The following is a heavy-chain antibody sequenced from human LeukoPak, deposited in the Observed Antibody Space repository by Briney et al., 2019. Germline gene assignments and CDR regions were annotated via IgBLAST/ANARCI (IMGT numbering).Heavy chain of an antibody. V-gene: IGHV3-9*01. CDR1: GFTFDDYA. CDR3: AKGDSSAPWGWFDP. J-gene: IGHJ5*02. D-gene: IGHD3-22*01. CDR2: ISWYSGCI. Sequence: GGSLRLSCAASGFTFDDYAMHWVRQAPGKGLEWVSGISWYSGCIGYADSVKGRFTISRDNAKNSLYLQMNSLRAEDTALYYCAKGDSSAPWGWFDPWGQGTLVTVSS.